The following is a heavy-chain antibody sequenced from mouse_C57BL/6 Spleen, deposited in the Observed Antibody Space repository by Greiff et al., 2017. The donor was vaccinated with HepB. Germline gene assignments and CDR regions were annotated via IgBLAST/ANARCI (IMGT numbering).Heavy chain of an antibody. CDR1: GYTFTDYN. V-gene: IGHV1-18*01. D-gene: IGHD1-1*01. Sequence: EVQLQQSGPELVKPGASVKIPCKASGYTFTDYNMDWVKQSHGKSLEWIGDINPNNGGTNYNQKFKGKATLTVDKSSSTAYMELRSLTSEDTAVYYCARSHYYYGSLWYFDVWGTGTTVTVSS. CDR3: ARSHYYYGSLWYFDV. CDR2: INPNNGGT. J-gene: IGHJ1*03.